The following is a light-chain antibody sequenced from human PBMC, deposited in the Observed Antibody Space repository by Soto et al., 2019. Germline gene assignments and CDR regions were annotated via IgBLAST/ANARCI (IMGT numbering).Light chain of an antibody. CDR3: SSYAGSNKPYV. V-gene: IGLV2-8*01. CDR1: SSGGGGYNY. J-gene: IGLJ1*01. CDR2: DVS. Sequence: QSALTQPPSASGSPGQSVTISCTGTSSGGGGYNYVFWYQQHPGKAPKLMIYDVSKRPSGVPDRFSGSKSGNTASLTVSGLQAEDEADYYCSSYAGSNKPYVXGSGTKVTVL.